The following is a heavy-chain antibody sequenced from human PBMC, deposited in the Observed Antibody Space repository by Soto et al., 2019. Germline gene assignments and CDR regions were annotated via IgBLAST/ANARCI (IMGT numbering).Heavy chain of an antibody. CDR1: EFTFVNYA. J-gene: IGHJ1*01. D-gene: IGHD6-19*01. CDR3: AEASSRGNPAACAY. Sequence: VRPMRLCCAAAEFTFVNYAISWVSQAPGKGLKWVSVISGSGGDTYYADSVKGRFTIARDNAKNTLSLQMNSLRAEDTPVYYRAEASSRGNPAACAYWGHGTQDSV. V-gene: IGHV3-23*01. CDR2: ISGSGGDT.